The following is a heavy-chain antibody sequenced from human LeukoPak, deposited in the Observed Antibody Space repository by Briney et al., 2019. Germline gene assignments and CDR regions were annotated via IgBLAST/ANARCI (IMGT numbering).Heavy chain of an antibody. Sequence: PGGSLRLSCAASEFTVSTNYMSSVRQAPGKGLEWVSVIYSGGSTYYADSVKGRFIISRDKSKNTLYLQMNSLRAEDTAVYYCARATHWYFDLWGRGTLVTVSS. J-gene: IGHJ2*01. CDR1: EFTVSTNY. V-gene: IGHV3-66*01. CDR3: ARATHWYFDL. CDR2: IYSGGST.